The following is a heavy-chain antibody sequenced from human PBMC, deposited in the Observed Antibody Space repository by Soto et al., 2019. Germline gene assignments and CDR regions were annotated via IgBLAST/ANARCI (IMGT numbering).Heavy chain of an antibody. D-gene: IGHD3-10*01. CDR3: ARLNTGSYYDPLRRPYYYYGMDV. CDR2: IYYSGST. Sequence: PSETLSLTCTVSGGSISSGDYYWSWIRQPPGKGLEWIGYIYYSGSTYYNPSLKSRVTISVDTSKNQFSLKLSSVTAADTAVYYCARLNTGSYYDPLRRPYYYYGMDVWGQGTTVTVSS. J-gene: IGHJ6*02. CDR1: GGSISSGDYY. V-gene: IGHV4-30-4*01.